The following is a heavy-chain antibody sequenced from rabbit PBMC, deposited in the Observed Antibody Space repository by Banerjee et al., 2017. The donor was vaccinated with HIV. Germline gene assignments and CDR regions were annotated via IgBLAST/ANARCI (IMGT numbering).Heavy chain of an antibody. J-gene: IGHJ4*01. CDR1: GFSFSNSYY. D-gene: IGHD2-1*01. V-gene: IGHV1S45*01. CDR3: ARFRYDDYYFNL. Sequence: QEQLEESGGDLVKPEGSLTLTCTASGFSFSNSYYMCWVRQAPGKGLEWNACIYAGDGNTYYASWAKGRFTISKTSSTTVTLQMTSLTAADTATYFCARFRYDDYYFNLWGPGTLVTVS. CDR2: IYAGDGNT.